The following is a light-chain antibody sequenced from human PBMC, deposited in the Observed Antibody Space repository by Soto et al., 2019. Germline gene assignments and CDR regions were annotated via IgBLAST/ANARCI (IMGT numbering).Light chain of an antibody. CDR2: GAS. CDR1: QSVSSNF. V-gene: IGKV3-20*01. J-gene: IGKJ1*01. CDR3: QQYGSSPWT. Sequence: EIVLTQSPGTLSLSPGERATLSCRGSQSVSSNFLAWYQQKPGQAPRLLIFGASTRATGIPDRFSGSGSGTDFTLTISRLETEDSAVYYCQQYGSSPWTFGQGTKVEIK.